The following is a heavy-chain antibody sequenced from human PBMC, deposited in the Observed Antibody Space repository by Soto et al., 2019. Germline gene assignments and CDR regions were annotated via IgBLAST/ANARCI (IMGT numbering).Heavy chain of an antibody. V-gene: IGHV1-18*01. CDR1: GYTFSSYG. CDR3: ARAKAPLYSSSWYWFDP. Sequence: ASVKVSCKASGYTFSSYGFSWMRQAPGQGLEWMGWIYIDDTKYAQNFQGRVTMTTDTFTSTVYMELSSVTAADTAVYYCARAKAPLYSSSWYWFDPWGQGTLVTVSS. D-gene: IGHD6-13*01. J-gene: IGHJ5*02. CDR2: IYIDDT.